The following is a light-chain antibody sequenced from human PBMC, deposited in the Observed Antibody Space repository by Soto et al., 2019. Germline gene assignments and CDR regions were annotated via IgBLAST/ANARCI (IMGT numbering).Light chain of an antibody. V-gene: IGKV3-15*01. CDR1: QSVGSN. CDR3: QQHNDWPLT. Sequence: EIVMTQSPATLSASPGERATLSCRASQSVGSNLAWYQQKPGQAPRLLIYAASTRATAFPARFSGSGSGTEFTLTITSLQSEDFAIYYCQQHNDWPLTFGGGTKVEIK. J-gene: IGKJ4*01. CDR2: AAS.